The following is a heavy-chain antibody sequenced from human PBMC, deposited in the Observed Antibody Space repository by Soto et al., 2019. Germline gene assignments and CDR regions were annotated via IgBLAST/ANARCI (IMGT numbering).Heavy chain of an antibody. CDR2: INAGNGNT. V-gene: IGHV1-3*01. J-gene: IGHJ4*02. CDR3: ARVRDYYDSSGYYVDY. Sequence: GASVKVSCKASGYTFTSYAMHWVRQAPGQRLEWMGWINAGNGNTKYSQKFQGRVTITRDTSASTAYMELRSLRSDDTAVYYCARVRDYYDSSGYYVDYWGQGTLVTVSS. CDR1: GYTFTSYA. D-gene: IGHD3-22*01.